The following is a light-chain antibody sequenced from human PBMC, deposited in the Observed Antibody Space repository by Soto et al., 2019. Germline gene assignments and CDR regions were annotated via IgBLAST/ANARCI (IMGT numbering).Light chain of an antibody. V-gene: IGLV2-11*01. CDR2: DVS. J-gene: IGLJ1*01. Sequence: QSVLTQPRSVSGSPGQSVTISCTGTSSDVGSYNFVSWYHQDPGKAPKLMIYDVSKRPSGVPDRFSGSKSGNTASLTIFGLQAEDEADYYCCSYAGSTYVFGTGTKVTV. CDR3: CSYAGSTYV. CDR1: SSDVGSYNF.